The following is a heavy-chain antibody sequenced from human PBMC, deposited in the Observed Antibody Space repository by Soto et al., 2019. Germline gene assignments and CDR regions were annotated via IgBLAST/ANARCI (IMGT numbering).Heavy chain of an antibody. CDR2: ISNSGSTR. V-gene: IGHV3-11*01. CDR1: GFIFSDYY. J-gene: IGHJ4*02. CDR3: ARGRGGYDALDY. Sequence: GGSLRLSCTASGFIFSDYYMSWIRQAPGKGLEWVSHISNSGSTRFYADSVKGRFTISRDNAKNTLYLQMNSLRAEDTAVYYCARGRGGYDALDYWGQGTLVTVSS. D-gene: IGHD5-12*01.